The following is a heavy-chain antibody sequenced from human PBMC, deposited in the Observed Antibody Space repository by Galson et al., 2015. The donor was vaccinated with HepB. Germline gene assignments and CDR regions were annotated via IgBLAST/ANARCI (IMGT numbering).Heavy chain of an antibody. CDR2: IGGSGGST. Sequence: SLRLSCAASGFIFTRYAISWVRQAPGKGLEWVSSIGGSGGSTYYADSVKGRFTFSRDNSKNTVYLQMNSLRVEDTAVYYCAKVAILGVTPHYLDYWGQGTRVTVSS. CDR3: AKVAILGVTPHYLDY. D-gene: IGHD2-21*02. V-gene: IGHV3-23*01. CDR1: GFIFTRYA. J-gene: IGHJ4*02.